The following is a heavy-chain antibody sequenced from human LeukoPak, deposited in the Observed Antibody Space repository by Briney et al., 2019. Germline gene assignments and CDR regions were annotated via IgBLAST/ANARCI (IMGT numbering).Heavy chain of an antibody. D-gene: IGHD3-22*01. Sequence: PGGSLRLSCAASGFTFSSYSMNWVRQAPGKGLEGVSYISSSSSTIYYADSVKGRFTISRDNANNSLYLQMTSLRAEDTAVYYCARGYYDSSGYCYAFDIWGQGTMVTVSS. CDR3: ARGYYDSSGYCYAFDI. CDR1: GFTFSSYS. J-gene: IGHJ3*02. CDR2: ISSSSSTI. V-gene: IGHV3-48*04.